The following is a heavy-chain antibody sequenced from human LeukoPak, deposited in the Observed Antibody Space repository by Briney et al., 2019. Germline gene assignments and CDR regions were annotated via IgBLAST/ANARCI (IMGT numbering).Heavy chain of an antibody. V-gene: IGHV3-23*01. J-gene: IGHJ4*02. D-gene: IGHD4-17*01. CDR1: GFTFSSYA. CDR3: AKPPAEVTTYYFDY. CDR2: ISGSGGST. Sequence: GGSLRLSCAASGFTFSSYAMSWVGEAPGKGLEWVSAISGSGGSTYYADSVKGRFTISRDNSKNTLYLQMNSLRAEDTAVYYCAKPPAEVTTYYFDYWGQGTLVTVSS.